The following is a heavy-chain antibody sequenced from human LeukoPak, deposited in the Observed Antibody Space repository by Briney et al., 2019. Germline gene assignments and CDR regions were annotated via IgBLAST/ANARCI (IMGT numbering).Heavy chain of an antibody. J-gene: IGHJ4*02. CDR3: ARFSPRAMGNYLDF. Sequence: SETLSLTCAVSGGSISSGSYSWSWIRQPPGKGLEWIGYIYPRGSTFYNPSLKSRVILSLDKSANQFSLNLSSVTAADTAVYYCARFSPRAMGNYLDFWGQGTLVTVSS. V-gene: IGHV4-30-2*01. D-gene: IGHD7-27*01. CDR2: IYPRGST. CDR1: GGSISSGSYS.